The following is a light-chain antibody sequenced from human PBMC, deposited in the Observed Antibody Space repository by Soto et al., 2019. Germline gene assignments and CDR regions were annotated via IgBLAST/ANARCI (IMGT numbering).Light chain of an antibody. J-gene: IGLJ3*02. CDR3: SSYAGSNNLV. CDR2: EVS. Sequence: QSALTQPPSASGSPGQSVTFSCTGTSSDVGDYNYVSWYQQHPGKAPKLMIYEVSKRPSGVPDRFSGSKSGNTASLTVSGLQPEDEAYYYCSSYAGSNNLVFGGGTKLTVL. CDR1: SSDVGDYNY. V-gene: IGLV2-8*01.